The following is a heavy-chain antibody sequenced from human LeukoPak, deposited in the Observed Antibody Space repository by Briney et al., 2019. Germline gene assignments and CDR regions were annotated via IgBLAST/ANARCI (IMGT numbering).Heavy chain of an antibody. J-gene: IGHJ4*02. D-gene: IGHD2-15*01. CDR3: ARVSGYCSGGSCYYFDY. V-gene: IGHV4-34*01. Sequence: SDTLSLTCAVYGGSFSGYYWSWIRQPPGKGLEWIGEINHSGSTNYNPSLKSRVTISVDTSKTQSSLKLSSVTAAETAVYYCARVSGYCSGGSCYYFDYWGQGTLVTVSS. CDR2: INHSGST. CDR1: GGSFSGYY.